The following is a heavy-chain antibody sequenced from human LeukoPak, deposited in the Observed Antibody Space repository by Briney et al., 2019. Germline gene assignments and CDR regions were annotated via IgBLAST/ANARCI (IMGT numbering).Heavy chain of an antibody. J-gene: IGHJ4*02. CDR1: GGSISSYY. CDR2: IYTSGST. D-gene: IGHD3-22*01. CDR3: ARLSYDSSGYRYLDY. Sequence: SETLSLTCTVSGGSISSYYWSWIRQPPGKGLEWIGYIYTSGSTNYNPSLKSRVTISVDTSKNQFSLKLSSVTAADTAVYYCARLSYDSSGYRYLDYWGQGTLVTVSS. V-gene: IGHV4-4*09.